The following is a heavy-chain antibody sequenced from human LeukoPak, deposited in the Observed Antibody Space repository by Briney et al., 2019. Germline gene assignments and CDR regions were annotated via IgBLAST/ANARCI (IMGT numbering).Heavy chain of an antibody. V-gene: IGHV4-31*01. CDR1: GGSISSGGYY. D-gene: IGHD2-2*01. CDR2: IYYSGCT. Sequence: PSETLSLTRTVSGGSISSGGYYWSWLRQHPGKGLEWIGYIYYSGCTYYNPSLKSPVTISVDTSKNQFSRKLSSGTAADTAVYYCAKLGYCSSTSCYAGGDYWGQGTLVTVSS. J-gene: IGHJ4*02. CDR3: AKLGYCSSTSCYAGGDY.